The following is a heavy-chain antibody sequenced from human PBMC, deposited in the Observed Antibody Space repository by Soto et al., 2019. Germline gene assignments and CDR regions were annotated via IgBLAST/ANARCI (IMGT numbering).Heavy chain of an antibody. Sequence: QVELVQSGAEVKEPGASVKVSCKVSGNTLTQISIHWVRQVPGKGLEWMGGFDPVDGETIYAQTFEGRITMTEDTSTDTAYLELSSLKSEDTAVYYCAPDPPYGDDPVGFDPWGQGTLATVSS. J-gene: IGHJ5*02. CDR3: APDPPYGDDPVGFDP. CDR1: GNTLTQIS. CDR2: FDPVDGET. D-gene: IGHD4-17*01. V-gene: IGHV1-24*01.